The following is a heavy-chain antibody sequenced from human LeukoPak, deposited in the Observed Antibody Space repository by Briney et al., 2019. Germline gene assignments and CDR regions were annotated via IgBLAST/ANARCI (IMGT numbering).Heavy chain of an antibody. CDR3: ARTQRRDGYSFDV. D-gene: IGHD5-24*01. CDR2: IRQDGLET. V-gene: IGHV3-7*01. J-gene: IGHJ3*01. CDR1: GFTFSGYW. Sequence: GGSLRLSCAASGFTFSGYWMTWVRQAPGKGLEWVANIRQDGLETYYVDSVKGRFTISRDNAKNSLYLQMNSLTAEDTAVYYCARTQRRDGYSFDVWGQGTVVTVSS.